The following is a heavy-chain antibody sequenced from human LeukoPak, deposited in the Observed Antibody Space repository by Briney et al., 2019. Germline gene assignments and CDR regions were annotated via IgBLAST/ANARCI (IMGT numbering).Heavy chain of an antibody. Sequence: ASVKVSCKASGYSFTSYAMNWVRQAPGQGLEWMGWINTNTGNPTYAQGFTGRFVFSLDTSVSTAYLQISSLKAEDTAVYYCARPPLNYYDSSGYSGFDYWGQGTLVTVSS. CDR2: INTNTGNP. CDR1: GYSFTSYA. D-gene: IGHD3-22*01. CDR3: ARPPLNYYDSSGYSGFDY. J-gene: IGHJ4*02. V-gene: IGHV7-4-1*02.